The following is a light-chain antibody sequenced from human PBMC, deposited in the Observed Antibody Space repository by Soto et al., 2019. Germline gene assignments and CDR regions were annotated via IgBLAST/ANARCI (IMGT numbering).Light chain of an antibody. J-gene: IGLJ1*01. CDR2: SSN. CDR3: AAWDDSLNGLYV. Sequence: QSVLTQPPSVSGTPGQSVTISWSGSSSNVGSNTVDWYQQLPGTAPKLLIYSSNQRPSGVPDRFSGSKSGTSASLAISGLQSGDEADYFCAAWDDSLNGLYVFGTGTKVTVL. CDR1: SSNVGSNT. V-gene: IGLV1-44*01.